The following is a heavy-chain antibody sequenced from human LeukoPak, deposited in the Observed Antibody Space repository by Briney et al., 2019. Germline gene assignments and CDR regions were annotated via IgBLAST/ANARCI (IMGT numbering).Heavy chain of an antibody. V-gene: IGHV1-2*02. J-gene: IGHJ6*03. CDR3: ARANTEGGRHYYYHHYMDV. CDR2: INPNSGGT. D-gene: IGHD3-16*01. CDR1: GYTFTGYY. Sequence: GASVKVSCKASGYTFTGYYMHWVRQAPGQGLEWMGWINPNSGGTNYAQKFQGRVTMTRDTSISTAYMELSRLGSDDTAVYYCARANTEGGRHYYYHHYMDVWGKGTTVTVSS.